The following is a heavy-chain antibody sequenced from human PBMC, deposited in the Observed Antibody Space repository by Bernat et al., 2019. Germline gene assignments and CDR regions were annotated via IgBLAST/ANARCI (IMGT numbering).Heavy chain of an antibody. D-gene: IGHD3-22*01. Sequence: QVQLVESGGGVVQPGRSLRLSCAASGFTFSSYGMHWVRQAPGKGLEWVAVISYDGSNKYYADSVKGRFTISRDNSKNTLYLQRNSLRAEDTAVYYCAKDLAWTYYYDSSGYHSLDYWGQGTLVTVSS. J-gene: IGHJ4*02. CDR3: AKDLAWTYYYDSSGYHSLDY. V-gene: IGHV3-30*18. CDR1: GFTFSSYG. CDR2: ISYDGSNK.